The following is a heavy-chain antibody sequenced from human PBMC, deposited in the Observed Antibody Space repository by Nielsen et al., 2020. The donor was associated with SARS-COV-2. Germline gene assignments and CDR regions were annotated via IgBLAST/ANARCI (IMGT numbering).Heavy chain of an antibody. CDR3: ARETAGTTESYSYNYAMDV. D-gene: IGHD1-7*01. J-gene: IGHJ6*02. Sequence: SETLSLTCTVSGGSISSGGYYWSWIRQHPGKGLEWIGYIYYSGSTYYNPSLKSRVTISVDTSKNQFSLKLSSVTAADTAVYYCARETAGTTESYSYNYAMDVWGQGTTVTVSS. CDR2: IYYSGST. V-gene: IGHV4-31*03. CDR1: GGSISSGGYY.